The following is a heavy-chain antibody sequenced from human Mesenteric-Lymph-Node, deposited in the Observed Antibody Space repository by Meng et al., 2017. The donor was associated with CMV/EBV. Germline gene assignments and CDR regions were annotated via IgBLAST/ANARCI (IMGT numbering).Heavy chain of an antibody. CDR3: AKDLTITMVRGLIDS. J-gene: IGHJ4*02. V-gene: IGHV3-23*01. D-gene: IGHD3-10*01. Sequence: GGSLRLSCVASGFTFSGHAMSWVRQAPGKGLEWISGISAGGGNTYYTDSVTGRFTISRDSSKNTLYLQLNSLRAEDTGLYYCAKDLTITMVRGLIDSWGQGTLVTVSS. CDR2: ISAGGGNT. CDR1: GFTFSGHA.